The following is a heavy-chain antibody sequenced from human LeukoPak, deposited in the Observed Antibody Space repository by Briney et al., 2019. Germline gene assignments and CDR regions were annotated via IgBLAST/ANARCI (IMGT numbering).Heavy chain of an antibody. CDR2: INQDGSEN. CDR3: TKGTSNHY. Sequence: PGGSLRLSCAASGFTFSSYGMNWARQAPGKGLEWVANINQDGSENYYVDSVKGRFTISRDNAKNSLYLQMNSLRAEDTAVYYCTKGTSNHYWGQGTLVTVST. CDR1: GFTFSSYG. D-gene: IGHD4-11*01. J-gene: IGHJ4*02. V-gene: IGHV3-7*01.